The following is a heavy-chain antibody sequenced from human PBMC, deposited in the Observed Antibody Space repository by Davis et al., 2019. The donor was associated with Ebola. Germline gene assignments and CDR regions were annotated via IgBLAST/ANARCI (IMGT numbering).Heavy chain of an antibody. CDR2: VFNNGRT. CDR1: GGSVSSYY. Sequence: SETLSLTCNVSGGSVSSYYWSWIRQPPGKGLEWIGYVFNNGRTDYNPSLRSRVTMSVDTSKNQVSLKMDSVTAADTAVYYCATSVAPPEDYYYYGLDVWGQGTTVTVSS. V-gene: IGHV4-59*02. J-gene: IGHJ6*02. CDR3: ATSVAPPEDYYYYGLDV. D-gene: IGHD5/OR15-5a*01.